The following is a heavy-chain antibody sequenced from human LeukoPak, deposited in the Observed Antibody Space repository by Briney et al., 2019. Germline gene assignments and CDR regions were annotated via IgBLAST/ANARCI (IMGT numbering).Heavy chain of an antibody. V-gene: IGHV3-7*01. Sequence: GGSLRLSCAASGFTFSSYWMSWVRQAPGKGLEWVANIKQDGSEKYYVDSVKGRFTISRDNAKNSLYLQMNSLRAEDTAVYYCAREGYYDSSGYFVWGQGTLVTVSS. CDR1: GFTFSSYW. J-gene: IGHJ4*02. CDR2: IKQDGSEK. CDR3: AREGYYDSSGYFV. D-gene: IGHD3-22*01.